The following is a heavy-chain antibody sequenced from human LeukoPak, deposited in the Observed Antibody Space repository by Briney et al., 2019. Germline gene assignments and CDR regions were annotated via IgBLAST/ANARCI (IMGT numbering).Heavy chain of an antibody. CDR3: ARVGGYCSSTSCYPYYYYDMDV. V-gene: IGHV1-18*01. Sequence: ASVKVSCKASGYTFTSYGISWVRQAPGQGLEWMGWTSAYNGNTNYAQKLQGRVTMTTDTSTSTAYMELRSLRSDDTAVYYCARVGGYCSSTSCYPYYYYDMDVWGQGTTVTVSS. J-gene: IGHJ6*02. CDR1: GYTFTSYG. D-gene: IGHD2-2*01. CDR2: TSAYNGNT.